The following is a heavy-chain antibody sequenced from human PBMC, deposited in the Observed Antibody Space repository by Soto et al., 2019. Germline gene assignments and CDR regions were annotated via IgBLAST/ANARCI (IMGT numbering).Heavy chain of an antibody. V-gene: IGHV3-48*02. CDR2: ISSSSSTI. CDR1: GFTFSSYS. J-gene: IGHJ6*02. D-gene: IGHD6-13*01. CDR3: ARDLVPFFSGYSSSRNYYYYGMDV. Sequence: GGSLRLSCAASGFTFSSYSMNWVRQAPGKGLEWVSYISSSSSTIYYADSVKGRFTISRDNAKNSLYLQMNSLRDEDTAVYYCARDLVPFFSGYSSSRNYYYYGMDVWGQGTTVTVSS.